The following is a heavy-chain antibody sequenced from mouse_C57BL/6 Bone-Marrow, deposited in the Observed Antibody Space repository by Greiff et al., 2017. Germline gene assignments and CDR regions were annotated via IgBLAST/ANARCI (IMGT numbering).Heavy chain of an antibody. CDR3: ARRIYDGYPCYAMDY. V-gene: IGHV1-81*01. CDR1: GYTFTSYG. CDR2: IYPRSGNT. D-gene: IGHD2-3*01. Sequence: QVQLQQSGAELARPGASVKLSCKASGYTFTSYGISWVKQRTGQGLEWIGEIYPRSGNTYYNEKFKGKATLTADKSSSTAYMELRSLTSEDSAVYFCARRIYDGYPCYAMDYWGQGTSVTVSS. J-gene: IGHJ4*01.